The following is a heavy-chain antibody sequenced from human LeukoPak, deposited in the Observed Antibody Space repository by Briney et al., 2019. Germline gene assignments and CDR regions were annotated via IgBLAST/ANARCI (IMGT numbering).Heavy chain of an antibody. D-gene: IGHD5-18*01. CDR1: AFTFRSYA. CDR2: ISGSGGST. J-gene: IGHJ4*02. V-gene: IGHV3-23*01. Sequence: GGSLRLSCAASAFTFRSYAMIWVRQAPGKGLEWVSGISGSGGSTYYSDFAKGRFTISRDNSNNTLYLQMNSLRAEDTAVYYCAKGAASRGYTYVANWGQGTLVTVSS. CDR3: AKGAASRGYTYVAN.